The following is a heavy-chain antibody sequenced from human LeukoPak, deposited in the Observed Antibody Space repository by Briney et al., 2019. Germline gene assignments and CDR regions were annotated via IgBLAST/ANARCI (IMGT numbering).Heavy chain of an antibody. V-gene: IGHV3-7*01. CDR3: ARHGSRRGAWFDP. J-gene: IGHJ5*02. CDR1: GFTFNTYW. CDR2: IKQDGSEK. D-gene: IGHD3-10*01. Sequence: GGPLRLSCAASGFTFNTYWMNWVRQAPGKGLEWVANIKQDGSEKSYVDSVKGRFTISRDNAKNSLYLQMNSLRAEDTAVYYCARHGSRRGAWFDPWGQGTLVTVSS.